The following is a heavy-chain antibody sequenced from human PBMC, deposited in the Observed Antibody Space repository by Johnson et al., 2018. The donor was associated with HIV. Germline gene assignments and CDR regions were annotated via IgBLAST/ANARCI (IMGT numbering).Heavy chain of an antibody. J-gene: IGHJ3*02. Sequence: EVHLVESGGGLVQPGGSLRFSCAVSGFTFSSYAMSWVRQAPGKGLEWVSAISGSGGSTYYADSVKGRFTISRDNSKNTLYLQMNSLRAEDTAVYYCARHSTSSTMGAFDIWGQGTMVTVSS. V-gene: IGHV3-23*04. CDR2: ISGSGGST. D-gene: IGHD6-6*01. CDR3: ARHSTSSTMGAFDI. CDR1: GFTFSSYA.